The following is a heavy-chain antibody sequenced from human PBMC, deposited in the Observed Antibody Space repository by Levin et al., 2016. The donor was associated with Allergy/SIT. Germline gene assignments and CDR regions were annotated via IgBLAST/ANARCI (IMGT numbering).Heavy chain of an antibody. CDR1: GYNFTNYW. CDR3: ASGRAYCGDDCYSRFDY. Sequence: GESLKISCKGSGYNFTNYWIGWVRQMPGKGLEWMGIIYPGDSDTWYSPSFEGQVTMSSDKSISAAYLRWHSLKASDTAIYYCASGRAYCGDDCYSRFDYWGQGTLVTVSS. D-gene: IGHD2-21*01. V-gene: IGHV5-51*01. J-gene: IGHJ4*02. CDR2: IYPGDSDT.